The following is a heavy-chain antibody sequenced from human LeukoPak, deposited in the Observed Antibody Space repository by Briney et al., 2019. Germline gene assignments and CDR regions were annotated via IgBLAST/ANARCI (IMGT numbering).Heavy chain of an antibody. CDR1: GGSFSGYY. Sequence: AETLSLTCAVYGGSFSGYYWSWIRQPPGKGLEWIGEINHSGSTNYNPSLKSRVTISVDTSKNQFSLKLSSVTAADTAVYYCARGFYSIRYFDYWGQGTLVTVSS. D-gene: IGHD4-11*01. V-gene: IGHV4-34*01. CDR2: INHSGST. CDR3: ARGFYSIRYFDY. J-gene: IGHJ4*02.